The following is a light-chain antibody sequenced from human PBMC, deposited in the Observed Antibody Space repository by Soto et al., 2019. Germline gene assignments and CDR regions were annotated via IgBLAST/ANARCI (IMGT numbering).Light chain of an antibody. J-gene: IGKJ5*01. V-gene: IGKV3-20*01. Sequence: IVLTQSPGTLSLSPGERATLSCRASQSVSSSYLAWYQQKGGQAPRLLIFGGSSRATGIPDRFTGSGSGTDFTLTSTRLEPDDFAVYYCQQYESSPTFGQGTRLEIK. CDR2: GGS. CDR1: QSVSSSY. CDR3: QQYESSPT.